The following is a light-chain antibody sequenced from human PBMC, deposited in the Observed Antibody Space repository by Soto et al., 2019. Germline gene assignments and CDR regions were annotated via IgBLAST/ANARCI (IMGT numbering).Light chain of an antibody. Sequence: QSALTQPASMSGSPGQSITISCTGTSSDVGTYNYVSWYQQLPGKAPKLLISDVSNRPSGVSNRFAGSKSGNTASLTISGLHAGDEADYYCGSNTTKKTFLFRSGTKVXVL. CDR1: SSDVGTYNY. CDR3: GSNTTKKTFL. V-gene: IGLV2-14*03. J-gene: IGLJ1*01. CDR2: DVS.